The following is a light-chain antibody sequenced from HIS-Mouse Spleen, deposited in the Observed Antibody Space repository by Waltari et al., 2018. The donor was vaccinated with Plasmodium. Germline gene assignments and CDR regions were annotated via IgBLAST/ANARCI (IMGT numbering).Light chain of an antibody. Sequence: SYELTQPPSVSVSPGQTARITCSGDALPKKYAYWYQQKSGQAPVLVLYEDSKRPSGIPGGFSGSSSGTMATLTISGAQVEDEADYYCYSTDSRGNHRVFGGGTKLTVL. CDR3: YSTDSRGNHRV. CDR2: EDS. CDR1: ALPKKY. V-gene: IGLV3-10*01. J-gene: IGLJ3*02.